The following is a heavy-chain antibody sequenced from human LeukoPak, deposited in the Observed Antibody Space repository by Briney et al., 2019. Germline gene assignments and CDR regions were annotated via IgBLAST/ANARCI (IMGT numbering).Heavy chain of an antibody. J-gene: IGHJ4*02. V-gene: IGHV1-3*01. CDR3: ARDSGSGSNDY. Sequence: ASVKVSCKASGYTFTSYAIHWVRQAPGQRLEWMGWISAGNGNTKYSQNFQGRVTFISNTSATAAFMELSSLRSEDAAVYYCARDSGSGSNDYWGQGTLVTVSS. CDR1: GYTFTSYA. D-gene: IGHD1-26*01. CDR2: ISAGNGNT.